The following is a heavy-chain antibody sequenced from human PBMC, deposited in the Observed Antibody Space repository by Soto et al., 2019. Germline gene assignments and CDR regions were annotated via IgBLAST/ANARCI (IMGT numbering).Heavy chain of an antibody. V-gene: IGHV3-30*03. D-gene: IGHD3-10*01. CDR1: GFPFTTYG. CDR2: ISCDGSNT. J-gene: IGHJ4*02. Sequence: QVQLVESGGGVVQPGRSLRLSCAASGFPFTTYGMHWVREGPGKGLEWVAVISCDGSNTYYADSVKGRFTISRDNSTNTLNVEMNSLRPEDTALYYCVGGQYYFDYRGQGTLVTVSS. CDR3: VGGQYYFDY.